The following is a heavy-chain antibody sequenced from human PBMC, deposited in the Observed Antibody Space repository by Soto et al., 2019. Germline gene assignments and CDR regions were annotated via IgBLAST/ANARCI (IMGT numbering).Heavy chain of an antibody. J-gene: IGHJ3*02. CDR2: INPSGGHT. V-gene: IGHV1-46*01. CDR3: ARDLLAAGSDALDI. D-gene: IGHD6-13*01. CDR1: GYTFTRHY. Sequence: QMQLVQSGAEVKKPGASVKVSCKASGYTFTRHYIHWVRQAPGQGLEWMGIINPSGGHTYYAQKFQGRVVLISDTSTSTVYMELSSLRSEDTAVYYCARDLLAAGSDALDIWGQGTMVTVSS.